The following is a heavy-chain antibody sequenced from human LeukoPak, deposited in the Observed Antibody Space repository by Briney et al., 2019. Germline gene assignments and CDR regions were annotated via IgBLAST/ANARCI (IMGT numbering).Heavy chain of an antibody. D-gene: IGHD3-22*01. Sequence: SETLSLTCNVSGGSINSGRYCWSWIRQAPGKGLEWIGYIQQSGTTYHNPSLKSRVTISVDTSKNQFSLKLSSVTAADTAVYYCARLDVTMIVVVRWGQGTLVTVSS. V-gene: IGHV4-30-2*03. CDR3: ARLDVTMIVVVR. CDR1: GGSINSGRYC. CDR2: IQQSGTT. J-gene: IGHJ4*02.